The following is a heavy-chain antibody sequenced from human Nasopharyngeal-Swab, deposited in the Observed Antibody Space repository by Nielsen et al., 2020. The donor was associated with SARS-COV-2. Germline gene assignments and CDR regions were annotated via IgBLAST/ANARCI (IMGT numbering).Heavy chain of an antibody. Sequence: ASAQDFCYASAYTFISYYMLCVLQPPAQGLEWMGWINPNSGGTNYAQKFQGRVTMTRDTSISTAYMELSKLRSDDTAVYYCARGSAVAGLGMSYAFDIWGQGTMVTVSS. J-gene: IGHJ3*02. CDR1: AYTFISYY. D-gene: IGHD6-19*01. V-gene: IGHV1-2*02. CDR2: INPNSGGT. CDR3: ARGSAVAGLGMSYAFDI.